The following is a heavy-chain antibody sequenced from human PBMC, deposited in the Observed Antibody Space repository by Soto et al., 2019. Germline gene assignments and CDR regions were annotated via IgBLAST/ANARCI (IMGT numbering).Heavy chain of an antibody. CDR2: IHYRGST. D-gene: IGHD5-18*01. CDR1: AGSIRSFY. CDR3: ARWIVDTPMVPGGAYYFDY. V-gene: IGHV4-59*01. Sequence: SETLSLTCTVSAGSIRSFYWSWVRQPPGQGLEWIGNIHYRGSTNYNPSFMSRVTISVDTSKNQFSLRLSSVTAADTAVYYCARWIVDTPMVPGGAYYFDYWGLGTLVTVSS. J-gene: IGHJ4*02.